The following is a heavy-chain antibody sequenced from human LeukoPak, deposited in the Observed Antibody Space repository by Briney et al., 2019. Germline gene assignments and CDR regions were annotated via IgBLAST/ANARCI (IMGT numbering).Heavy chain of an antibody. D-gene: IGHD2-2*01. CDR1: GFTFSSYA. V-gene: IGHV3-23*01. J-gene: IGHJ3*02. CDR3: AKCGTACYANAFYI. Sequence: GGSLRLSCAASGFTFSSYAMTWVRQAPGKGLEWVSAISRSGGDTEYADSVKGRFTISRDNSKNTLYMQMNSLRAEDAAVYYCAKCGTACYANAFYIWGQGTMVTVSS. CDR2: ISRSGGDT.